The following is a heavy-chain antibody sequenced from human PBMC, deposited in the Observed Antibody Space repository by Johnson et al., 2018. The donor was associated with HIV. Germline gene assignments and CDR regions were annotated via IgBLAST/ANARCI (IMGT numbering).Heavy chain of an antibody. Sequence: VHLVESGGGLVRPGGSLRLSCVASGFAVSGYYMSWVRQAPGKGLEWVSVLFSGDTTYYADSVNGRFTISSDNSKNTLYRQMNSLRAEDTAVYYCARACRDGYTCDVFDIWGQGTLVTVSS. J-gene: IGHJ3*02. CDR1: GFAVSGYY. CDR3: ARACRDGYTCDVFDI. CDR2: LFSGDTT. V-gene: IGHV3-66*01. D-gene: IGHD5-24*01.